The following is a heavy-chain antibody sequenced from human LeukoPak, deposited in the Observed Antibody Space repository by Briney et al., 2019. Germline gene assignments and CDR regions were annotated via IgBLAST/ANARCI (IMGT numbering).Heavy chain of an antibody. V-gene: IGHV3-7*03. D-gene: IGHD3-3*01. CDR1: GFTFSSYW. Sequence: GGSLRLSCAASGFTFSSYWMSWVRQAPGKGLEWVANIKQDGSEKYYVDSVRGRFTISRDNAKNSLYLQMNSLRAEDTAVYYCARSPLTYYDFWSGYLYYFDYWGQGTLVTVSS. CDR2: IKQDGSEK. CDR3: ARSPLTYYDFWSGYLYYFDY. J-gene: IGHJ4*02.